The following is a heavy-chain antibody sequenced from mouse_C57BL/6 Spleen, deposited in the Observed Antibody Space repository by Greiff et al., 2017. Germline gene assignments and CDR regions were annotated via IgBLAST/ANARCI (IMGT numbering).Heavy chain of an antibody. Sequence: VQLQQPGAELVRPGSSVKLSCKASGYTFTSYWMDWVKQRPGQGLEWIGNIYPSDSETHYNQKFKDKATLTVDKSSSTAYMQLSSLTSEDSAVYYCARLDGSSSWFAYWGQGTLVTVSA. CDR2: IYPSDSET. V-gene: IGHV1-61*01. CDR3: ARLDGSSSWFAY. J-gene: IGHJ3*01. CDR1: GYTFTSYW. D-gene: IGHD1-1*01.